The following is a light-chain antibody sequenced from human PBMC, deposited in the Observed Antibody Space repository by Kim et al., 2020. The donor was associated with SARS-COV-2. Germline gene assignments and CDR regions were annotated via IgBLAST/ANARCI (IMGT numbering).Light chain of an antibody. CDR2: EDN. J-gene: IGLJ3*02. Sequence: GTTVTISCTRSRGSIARNYVQWYQQRPRSAPTTVIYEDNQRPSGVPDRFSGSIDSSSNSASLTISGLKTEDEADYYCQSYDSSNQVFGGGTQLTVL. CDR3: QSYDSSNQV. CDR1: RGSIARNY. V-gene: IGLV6-57*03.